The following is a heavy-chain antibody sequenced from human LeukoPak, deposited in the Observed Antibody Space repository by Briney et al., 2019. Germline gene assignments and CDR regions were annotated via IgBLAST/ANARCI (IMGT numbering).Heavy chain of an antibody. Sequence: ASVKVSCKASGYTFTGYYMHWVRQAPGQGLEWMGWINPNSGGTNYAQKLQGRVTMTTDTSTSTAYMELRSLRSDDTAVYYCAKDRIIAVAGYFDYWGQGTLVTVSS. CDR2: INPNSGGT. CDR1: GYTFTGYY. D-gene: IGHD6-19*01. CDR3: AKDRIIAVAGYFDY. V-gene: IGHV1-2*02. J-gene: IGHJ4*02.